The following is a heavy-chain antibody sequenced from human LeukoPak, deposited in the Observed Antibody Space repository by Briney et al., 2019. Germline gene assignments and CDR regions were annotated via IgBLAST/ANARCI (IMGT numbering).Heavy chain of an antibody. CDR1: GFTFSDYY. CDR3: AKAAVYSNRWTPFDD. CDR2: ISSTGSSM. Sequence: GGSLRLSCAASGFTFSDYYMNWIRQAPGKGLEWVSYISSTGSSMYYADSVKGRFTISRDNSKNTVYLEMNSLRPEDTAVYYCAKAAVYSNRWTPFDDWGQGTLVTVSS. D-gene: IGHD6-13*01. J-gene: IGHJ4*02. V-gene: IGHV3-11*04.